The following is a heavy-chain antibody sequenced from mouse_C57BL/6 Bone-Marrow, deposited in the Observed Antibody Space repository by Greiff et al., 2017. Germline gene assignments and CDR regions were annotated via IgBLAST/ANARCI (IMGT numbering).Heavy chain of an antibody. CDR3: ARGDYDWFAY. V-gene: IGHV1-81*01. D-gene: IGHD2-4*01. Sequence: VQLQQSGAELARPGASVKLSCKASGYTFTSYGISWVKQRTGQGLVWIGEIYPRSGNSYYTEKFKGKATLTADKSSSTAYMELRSLTSEDSAVYFCARGDYDWFAYWGQGTLVTVSA. CDR1: GYTFTSYG. J-gene: IGHJ3*01. CDR2: IYPRSGNS.